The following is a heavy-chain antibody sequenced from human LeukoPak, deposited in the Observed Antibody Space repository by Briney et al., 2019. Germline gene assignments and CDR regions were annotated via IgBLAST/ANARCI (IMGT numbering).Heavy chain of an antibody. CDR2: IYYSGST. CDR1: GGSISSSSYY. CDR3: ARQGVPKPFDY. J-gene: IGHJ4*02. V-gene: IGHV4-39*07. D-gene: IGHD2-8*01. Sequence: PSETLSLTCTVSGGSISSSSYYWGWIRQPPGKGLEWVGSIYYSGSTYYNPSLKSRVTISVDTSKNQFSLKLSSVTAADTAVYYCARQGVPKPFDYWGQGTLVTVSS.